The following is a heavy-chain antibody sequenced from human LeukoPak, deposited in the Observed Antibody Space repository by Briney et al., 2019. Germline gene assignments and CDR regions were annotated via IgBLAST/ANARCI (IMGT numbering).Heavy chain of an antibody. V-gene: IGHV4-34*01. J-gene: IGHJ6*03. D-gene: IGHD2-8*01. CDR2: INHSGST. CDR1: GGPFSGQY. CDR3: AGGWIYCTNGICSRYSYMDV. Sequence: SETLSLTCAVFGGPFSGQYWTWIRQPPGKGLEWIGEINHSGSTNYNPSLRSRVTISVDTSKNQFSLKLTSMTAADTAVYYCAGGWIYCTNGICSRYSYMDVWGKGTTVTVSS.